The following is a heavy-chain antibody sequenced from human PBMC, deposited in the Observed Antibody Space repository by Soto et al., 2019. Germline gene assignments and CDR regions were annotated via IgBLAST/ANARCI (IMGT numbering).Heavy chain of an antibody. D-gene: IGHD2-21*01. CDR3: ARGLATIQFFAFDI. CDR2: IYWSGDE. J-gene: IGHJ3*02. CDR1: GFSLSTIGVG. V-gene: IGHV2-5*01. Sequence: SGPTLVNPTHTLTRTCSFSGFSLSTIGVGVGWIRQSPGKALEWLALIYWSGDEHYRPSLKSRLSIIKDTSKNHVVLIMTDMEPVDTAKYYCARGLATIQFFAFDIWVQGTMVTVSS.